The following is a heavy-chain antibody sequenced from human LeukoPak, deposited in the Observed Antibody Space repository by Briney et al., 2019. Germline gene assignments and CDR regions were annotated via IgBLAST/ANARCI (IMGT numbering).Heavy chain of an antibody. J-gene: IGHJ4*02. CDR2: IIPIFGTA. CDR3: ASAYYYGSGSFDY. CDR1: GYTFTGYH. D-gene: IGHD3-10*01. V-gene: IGHV1-69*13. Sequence: SVKVSCKASGYTFTGYHMHWVRQAPGQGLEWMGGIIPIFGTANYAQKFQGRVTITADESTSTAYMELSSLRSEDTAVYYCASAYYYGSGSFDYWGQGTLVTVSS.